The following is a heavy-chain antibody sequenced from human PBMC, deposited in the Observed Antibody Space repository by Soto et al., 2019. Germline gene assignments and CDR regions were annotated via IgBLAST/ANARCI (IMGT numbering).Heavy chain of an antibody. CDR1: GYSFTSYW. V-gene: IGHV5-10-1*01. Sequence: EVQLVQSGAEVKKPGESLRISCKGSGYSFTSYWISWVRQMPGKGLEWMGRIDPSGSYTNYSPSFQGHVTISADKSISTAYLQWSSLKASDTAMYYCARTYYYDSSGYYEDSYYFDYWGQGTLVTVSS. CDR2: IDPSGSYT. D-gene: IGHD3-22*01. CDR3: ARTYYYDSSGYYEDSYYFDY. J-gene: IGHJ4*02.